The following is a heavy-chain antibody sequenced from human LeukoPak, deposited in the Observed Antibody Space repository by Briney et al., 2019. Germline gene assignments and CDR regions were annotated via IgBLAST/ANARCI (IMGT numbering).Heavy chain of an antibody. CDR2: ISDIGSI. V-gene: IGHV4-59*12. Sequence: SETLSLTCTVSGGSISSYYWSWIRQPPGKGLEWIAYISDIGSINYNPSLKSRVTISLDTSKNQFSLKLSSVTAADTAVYYCARGHRDGYNYRYYFDYWGQGTLVTVSS. CDR1: GGSISSYY. J-gene: IGHJ4*02. D-gene: IGHD5-24*01. CDR3: ARGHRDGYNYRYYFDY.